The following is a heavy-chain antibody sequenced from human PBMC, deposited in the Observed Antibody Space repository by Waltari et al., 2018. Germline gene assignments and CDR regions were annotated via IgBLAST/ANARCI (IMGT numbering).Heavy chain of an antibody. D-gene: IGHD3-10*01. Sequence: EVQLVQSGAEVKKPGATVKISCKASGYTFIDYFMHWVQQAPGKGLEWVGRIDPEDGETVYAEKFHVRVTITADTSTDTSYLELSSLRSDDTAVYYCAPLPGGSGQTFDYWGQGTLLTVSS. J-gene: IGHJ4*02. CDR1: GYTFIDYF. CDR3: APLPGGSGQTFDY. CDR2: IDPEDGET. V-gene: IGHV1-69-2*01.